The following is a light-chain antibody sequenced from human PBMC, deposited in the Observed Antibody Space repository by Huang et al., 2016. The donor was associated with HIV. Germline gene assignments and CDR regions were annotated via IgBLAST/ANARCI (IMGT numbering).Light chain of an antibody. V-gene: IGKV3-11*01. CDR3: QQRSTWPFT. CDR1: QSVSAY. J-gene: IGKJ3*01. Sequence: EIVLTQSPATLSLSPGERATLSCRASQSVSAYLAWYNQKPGQAPRLLVYDASNRATGVPARFTGSGSGTDFTLTISSLEPEDFAVYFCQQRSTWPFTFGPGTRVDFK. CDR2: DAS.